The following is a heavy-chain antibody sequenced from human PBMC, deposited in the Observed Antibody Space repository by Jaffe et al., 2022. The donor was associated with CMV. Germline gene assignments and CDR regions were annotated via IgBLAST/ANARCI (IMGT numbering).Heavy chain of an antibody. J-gene: IGHJ4*02. D-gene: IGHD3-10*01. V-gene: IGHV3-7*01. CDR1: GFTFSSYW. CDR2: IKQDGSEK. Sequence: EVQLVESGGGLVQPGGSLRLSCAASGFTFSSYWMSWVRQAPGKGLEWVANIKQDGSEKYYVDSVKGRFTISRDNAKNSLYLQMNSLRAEDTAVYYCARETYYYGSGSQFFFDYWGQGTLVTVSS. CDR3: ARETYYYGSGSQFFFDY.